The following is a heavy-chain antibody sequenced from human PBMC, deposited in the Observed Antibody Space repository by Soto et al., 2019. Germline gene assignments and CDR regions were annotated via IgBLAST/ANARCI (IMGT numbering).Heavy chain of an antibody. CDR3: ARLYQYYYDSSGYLDY. Sequence: EVQLVQSGAEVKKPGESLKISCKGSGYSFTRYWIGWVRQMPGKGLEWMGIIYPGDSDTRYSPSFQGQVTISADKSISTAYLQWSSLKASDTAMYYCARLYQYYYDSSGYLDYWGQGTLVTVSS. CDR2: IYPGDSDT. V-gene: IGHV5-51*01. CDR1: GYSFTRYW. J-gene: IGHJ4*02. D-gene: IGHD3-22*01.